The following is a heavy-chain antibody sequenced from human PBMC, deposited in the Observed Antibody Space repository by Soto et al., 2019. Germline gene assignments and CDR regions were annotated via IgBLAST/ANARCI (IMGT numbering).Heavy chain of an antibody. CDR3: ASLGYCSSTSCPYNWFDP. Sequence: PGGSLRLSCAASGFTFSDYYMSWIRQAPGKGLEWVSYISSSGSTIYYADSVKGRFTISRDNAKNSLYLQMNSLRAEDTAVYYCASLGYCSSTSCPYNWFDPWGQGTLVTVSS. D-gene: IGHD2-2*01. V-gene: IGHV3-11*01. CDR2: ISSSGSTI. CDR1: GFTFSDYY. J-gene: IGHJ5*02.